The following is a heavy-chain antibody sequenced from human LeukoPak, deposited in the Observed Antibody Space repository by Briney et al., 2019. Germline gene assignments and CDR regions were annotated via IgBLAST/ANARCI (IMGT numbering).Heavy chain of an antibody. CDR1: GYSISSGYY. D-gene: IGHD3-22*01. CDR2: IYHSGST. CDR3: ARGVTMIGRLRFDP. Sequence: SETLSLTCTVSGYSISSGYYWGWIRQPPGKGLEWIGSIYHSGSTYYNPSLKSRVTISIDTSKNQFSLKLSSVTAADTAVYYCARGVTMIGRLRFDPWGQGTLVTVSS. V-gene: IGHV4-38-2*02. J-gene: IGHJ5*02.